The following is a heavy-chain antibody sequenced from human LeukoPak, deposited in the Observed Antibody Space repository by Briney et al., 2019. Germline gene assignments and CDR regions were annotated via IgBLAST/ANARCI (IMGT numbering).Heavy chain of an antibody. J-gene: IGHJ4*02. CDR2: FDPEDGET. D-gene: IGHD1-26*01. CDR1: GYTLTELS. Sequence: ASVKVSCKVSGYTLTELSMHWVRQAPGKGLEGMGGFDPEDGETNYAQKFQGRVTMTEDTSKDTAYLELSSLRAEDTAVYYCATVPRGGATIELDYWGQGTLVTVSS. V-gene: IGHV1-24*01. CDR3: ATVPRGGATIELDY.